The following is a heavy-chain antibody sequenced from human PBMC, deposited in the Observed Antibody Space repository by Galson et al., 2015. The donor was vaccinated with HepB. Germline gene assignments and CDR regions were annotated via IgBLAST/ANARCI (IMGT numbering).Heavy chain of an antibody. J-gene: IGHJ4*02. V-gene: IGHV1-24*01. CDR2: FDPEDGET. Sequence: SVKVSCKVSGYTLTELSMHWVRQAPGKGLEWMGGFDPEDGETIYAQKFQGRVTMTEDTSTDTAYMELSSLRSEDTAVYYCATGPVTIFGVVIMGGDYWGQGTLVTVSS. CDR3: ATGPVTIFGVVIMGGDY. CDR1: GYTLTELS. D-gene: IGHD3-3*01.